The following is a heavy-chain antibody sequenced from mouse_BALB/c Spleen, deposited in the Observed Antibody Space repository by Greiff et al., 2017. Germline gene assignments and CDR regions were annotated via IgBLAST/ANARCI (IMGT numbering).Heavy chain of an antibody. CDR1: GYTFSSYW. V-gene: IGHV1-9*01. J-gene: IGHJ3*01. CDR2: ILPGSGST. Sequence: QVQLQQSGAELMKPGASVKISCKATGYTFSSYWIEWVKQRPGHGLEWIGEILPGSGSTNYNEKFKGKATFTADTSSNTAYMQLSSLTSEDSAVYYCARGDYYGSRSPWFAYWGQGTLVTVSA. D-gene: IGHD1-1*01. CDR3: ARGDYYGSRSPWFAY.